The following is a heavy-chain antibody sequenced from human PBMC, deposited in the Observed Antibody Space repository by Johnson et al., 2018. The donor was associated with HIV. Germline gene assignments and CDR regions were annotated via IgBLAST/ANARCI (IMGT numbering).Heavy chain of an antibody. CDR1: GFTVSSNY. V-gene: IGHV3-53*01. J-gene: IGHJ3*02. D-gene: IGHD3-22*01. Sequence: VQLVESGGGLIQPGGSLRLSCAASGFTVSSNYMSWVRQAPGKGLEWVSVIYSGGSTYYADSVKGRFTISRDNSKNTLYLQMNSLRAEDTAVYYCAREYYYESPDAFDIWGQGTMVTVSS. CDR2: IYSGGST. CDR3: AREYYYESPDAFDI.